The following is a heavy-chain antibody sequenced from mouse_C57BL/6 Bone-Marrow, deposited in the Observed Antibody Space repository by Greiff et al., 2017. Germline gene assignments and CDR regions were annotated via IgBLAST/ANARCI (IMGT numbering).Heavy chain of an antibody. CDR2: LTPSSGYN. Sequence: VQLQQSGAELAKPGASVKLSCKASGYTFTSYWMHWVKQRPGQGLAWFGYLTPSSGYNKYNPKFKDKATLTADKSSSTAYLQLSSLTYEDSAVDYCARWDYYGGFDYWGQGTTLTVSS. V-gene: IGHV1-7*01. D-gene: IGHD1-1*01. CDR1: GYTFTSYW. J-gene: IGHJ2*01. CDR3: ARWDYYGGFDY.